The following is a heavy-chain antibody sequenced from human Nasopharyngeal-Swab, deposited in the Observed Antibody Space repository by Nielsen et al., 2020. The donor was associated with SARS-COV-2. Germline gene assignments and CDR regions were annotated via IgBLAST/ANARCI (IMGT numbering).Heavy chain of an antibody. CDR1: GFTFSSYA. Sequence: GESLKISCSASGFTFSSYAMHWVRQAPGKGPEYVSAISSNGGSTYYADSVKGRFTISRDNSKNTLYLQMSSLRAEDTAVYYRVKEGRFGELNYWGQGTLVTVSS. CDR2: ISSNGGST. CDR3: VKEGRFGELNY. D-gene: IGHD3-10*01. V-gene: IGHV3-64D*06. J-gene: IGHJ4*02.